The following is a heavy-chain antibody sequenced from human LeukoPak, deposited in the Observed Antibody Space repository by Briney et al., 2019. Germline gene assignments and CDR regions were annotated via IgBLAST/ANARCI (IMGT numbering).Heavy chain of an antibody. J-gene: IGHJ5*02. CDR3: ARDSRDYGDPWPSNWFDP. V-gene: IGHV4-59*01. D-gene: IGHD4-17*01. CDR1: GGSISSYY. CDR2: IYYSGST. Sequence: SETLSLTCTVSGGSISSYYWSWIRQPPGKGLEWIGYIYYSGSTNYNPSLKSRVTISVDTSKNQFSLKLSTVTAADTAVYYCARDSRDYGDPWPSNWFDPWGQGTLVTVSS.